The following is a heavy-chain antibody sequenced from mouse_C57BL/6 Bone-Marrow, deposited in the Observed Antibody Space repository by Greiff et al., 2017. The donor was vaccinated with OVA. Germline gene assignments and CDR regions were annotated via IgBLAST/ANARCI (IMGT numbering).Heavy chain of an antibody. Sequence: EVHLVESGPGLVKPSQSLSLTCSVTGYSITSGYYWNWIRQFPGNKLEWMGYISYDGSNNYNPSLKNRISITRDTSKNQFFLKLNSVTTEDTATFYCARGLSFAYWGQGTLVTVSA. CDR1: GYSITSGYY. D-gene: IGHD1-2*01. J-gene: IGHJ3*01. V-gene: IGHV3-6*01. CDR2: ISYDGSN. CDR3: ARGLSFAY.